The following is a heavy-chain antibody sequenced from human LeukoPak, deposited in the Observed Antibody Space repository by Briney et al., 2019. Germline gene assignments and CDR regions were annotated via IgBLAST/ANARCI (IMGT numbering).Heavy chain of an antibody. D-gene: IGHD3-22*01. Sequence: GESLKISCKGSGYGFTSYWIGWVRQMPGKGLEWMGIIYPGDSDARYSPSFQGQVTISADKSISTAYLQWSSLKASDTAMYYCARRTLTPYYYDSSGDDAFDIWGQGTMVTVSS. J-gene: IGHJ3*02. CDR2: IYPGDSDA. V-gene: IGHV5-51*01. CDR1: GYGFTSYW. CDR3: ARRTLTPYYYDSSGDDAFDI.